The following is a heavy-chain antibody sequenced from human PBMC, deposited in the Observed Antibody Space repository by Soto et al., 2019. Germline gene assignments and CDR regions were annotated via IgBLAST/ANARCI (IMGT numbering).Heavy chain of an antibody. Sequence: GASVKVSCKASGGTFSSYAISWVRQAPGQGLEWMGGIIPIFGTANYAQKFQGRVTITADESTSTAYMELSSLRSEDTAVYYCARDRSPVEWFILTYGMDVWGQVTTVTVSS. D-gene: IGHD3-3*01. CDR1: GGTFSSYA. CDR2: IIPIFGTA. J-gene: IGHJ6*02. CDR3: ARDRSPVEWFILTYGMDV. V-gene: IGHV1-69*13.